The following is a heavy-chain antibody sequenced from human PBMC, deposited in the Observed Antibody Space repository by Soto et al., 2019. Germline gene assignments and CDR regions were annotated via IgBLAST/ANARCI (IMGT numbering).Heavy chain of an antibody. CDR3: ARSLGGCSGGSCYPRYYYYYGMDV. J-gene: IGHJ6*02. CDR1: GFTFSSYA. Sequence: LRHSCAASGFTFSSYAMHWVRQAPGKGLEWVAVISYDGSNKYYADSVKGRFTISRDNSKNTLYLQMNSLRAEDTAVYYCARSLGGCSGGSCYPRYYYYYGMDVWGQGTTVTVSS. D-gene: IGHD2-15*01. V-gene: IGHV3-30-3*01. CDR2: ISYDGSNK.